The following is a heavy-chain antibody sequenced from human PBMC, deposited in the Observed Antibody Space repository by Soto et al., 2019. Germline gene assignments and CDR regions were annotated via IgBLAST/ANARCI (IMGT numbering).Heavy chain of an antibody. J-gene: IGHJ6*02. Sequence: ASVKVSCKTSGYTFTSYGIGWALQAPGQGLEWMGWINTYNGNTNYAQNLQGRVTLTTDTSTSTAYMELRSLRSNDTAIYYCAMVDVYVTPSPQDVWGQGTTVTVSS. CDR3: AMVDVYVTPSPQDV. V-gene: IGHV1-18*01. CDR1: GYTFTSYG. CDR2: INTYNGNT. D-gene: IGHD3-16*01.